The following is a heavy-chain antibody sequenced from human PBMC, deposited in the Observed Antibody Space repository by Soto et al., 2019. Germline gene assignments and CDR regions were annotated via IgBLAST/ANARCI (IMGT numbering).Heavy chain of an antibody. CDR3: ARLGGYCTNGVCYNYGMDV. CDR1: GYSFTSYW. V-gene: IGHV5-51*01. D-gene: IGHD2-8*01. J-gene: IGHJ6*02. CDR2: IYPGDSDT. Sequence: PGESLKISCKGSGYSFTSYWIGWVRQMPGKGLEWMGIIYPGDSDTRYSPSFQGQVTISADKSISTAYLQWSSLKAPDTAMYYCARLGGYCTNGVCYNYGMDVWGQGTTVTVSS.